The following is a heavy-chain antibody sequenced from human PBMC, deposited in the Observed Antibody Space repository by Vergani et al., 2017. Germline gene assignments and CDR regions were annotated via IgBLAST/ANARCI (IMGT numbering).Heavy chain of an antibody. J-gene: IGHJ6*03. CDR2: IIPILGIA. CDR1: GGTFSSYI. V-gene: IGHV1-69*08. Sequence: QVQLVQSGAEVKKPGSSVKVSCKASGGTFSSYIISWVRQAPGQGLEWMGRIIPILGIANYAQKFQGRVTITADKSTSTAYMELSSLRSEDTAVYYCARDVYYYYMDVWGKGTTVTVSS. CDR3: ARDVYYYYMDV.